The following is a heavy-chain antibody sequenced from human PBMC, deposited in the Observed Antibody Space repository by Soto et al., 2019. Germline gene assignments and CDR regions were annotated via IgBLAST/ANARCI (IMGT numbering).Heavy chain of an antibody. CDR1: GGTFNTYA. CDR3: AREVQVHTPAFVY. D-gene: IGHD3-10*01. J-gene: IGHJ4*02. CDR2: ISPMFGAA. Sequence: QVQLVQSGAEMKKPGSSVKVSCQSSGGTFNTYAMNWVRQAPGQGPEWMGDISPMFGAANYAPKFQGRVTITADESTGTSYMQLSSLTSEDTALYCCAREVQVHTPAFVYWGQGTLGTVSS. V-gene: IGHV1-69*19.